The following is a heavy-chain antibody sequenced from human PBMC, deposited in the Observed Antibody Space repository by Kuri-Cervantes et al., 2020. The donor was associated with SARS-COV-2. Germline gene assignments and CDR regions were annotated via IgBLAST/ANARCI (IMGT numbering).Heavy chain of an antibody. CDR1: GVSVTTFGSY. CDR2: IYYNGST. CDR3: ARAASEASMSSRKYFQN. J-gene: IGHJ1*01. V-gene: IGHV4-31*02. D-gene: IGHD2-2*01. Sequence: SETLSLTCTVSGVSVTTFGSYWTWIRQPPGKGLEWVGYIYYNGSTYYNPSLRSRVIVSVDRSKNQFSLNLNSVTAADTAVYYCARAASEASMSSRKYFQNWGQGTRVTVSS.